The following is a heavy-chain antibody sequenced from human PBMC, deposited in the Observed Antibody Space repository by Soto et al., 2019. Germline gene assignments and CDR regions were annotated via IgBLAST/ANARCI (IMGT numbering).Heavy chain of an antibody. D-gene: IGHD1-26*01. Sequence: GGSLRLSCAVSGFTFSTYGMHWVRQAPCKGLEWVAVISYDGSNKYYANSVKGRFTISRDNSKNTLYLQMNSLRAEDTAVYYCAKGHRDDLVGATTGGWYFDLWGRGTLVTVSS. CDR1: GFTFSTYG. CDR2: ISYDGSNK. J-gene: IGHJ2*01. CDR3: AKGHRDDLVGATTGGWYFDL. V-gene: IGHV3-30*18.